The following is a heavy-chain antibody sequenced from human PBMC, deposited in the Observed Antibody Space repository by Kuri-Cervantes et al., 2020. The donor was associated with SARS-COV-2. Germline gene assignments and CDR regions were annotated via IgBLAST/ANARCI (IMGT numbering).Heavy chain of an antibody. D-gene: IGHD3-3*01. CDR3: ARITIFGVVISGAFDI. J-gene: IGHJ3*02. V-gene: IGHV4-59*01. CDR2: IYYSEST. Sequence: GSLRLSCTVSGGSISSYYWSWIRQPPGKGLEWIGYIYYSESTNYNPSLKSRVTISVDTSKNQFSLKLSSVTAADTAVYYCARITIFGVVISGAFDIWGQGTMVTVSS. CDR1: GGSISSYY.